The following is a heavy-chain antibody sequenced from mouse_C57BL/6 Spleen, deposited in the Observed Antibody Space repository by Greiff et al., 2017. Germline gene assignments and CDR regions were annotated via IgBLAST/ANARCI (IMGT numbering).Heavy chain of an antibody. CDR3: ASFITTVVATDFDY. V-gene: IGHV1-64*01. CDR1: GYTFTSYW. J-gene: IGHJ2*01. CDR2: IHPNSGST. D-gene: IGHD1-1*01. Sequence: QVQLQQPGAELVKPGASVKLSCKASGYTFTSYWMHWVKQRPGQGPEWIGMIHPNSGSTNYKEKFKSKDTVTVDKSSSTAYMKLISLTSEDSAVYYCASFITTVVATDFDYWGQGTTLTVSS.